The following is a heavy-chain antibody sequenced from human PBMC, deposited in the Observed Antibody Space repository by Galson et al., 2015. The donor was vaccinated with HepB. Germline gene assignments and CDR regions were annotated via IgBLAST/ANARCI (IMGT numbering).Heavy chain of an antibody. J-gene: IGHJ4*02. D-gene: IGHD3-16*01. V-gene: IGHV4-59*01. Sequence: ETLSLTCTVSGGSLGRYFWNWIRQSPGKGLEWLGYVYDSETTKYNPSLISRVTISTHASQKQFSLKLTSVTAEDTAIYYCARDVGAAGLDKWGQGTLVVVSS. CDR3: ARDVGAAGLDK. CDR1: GGSLGRYF. CDR2: VYDSETT.